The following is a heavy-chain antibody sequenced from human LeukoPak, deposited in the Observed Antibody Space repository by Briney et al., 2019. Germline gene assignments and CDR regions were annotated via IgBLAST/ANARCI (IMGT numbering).Heavy chain of an antibody. J-gene: IGHJ5*02. CDR3: AKVGGSGWYNWFDP. CDR1: GFTFGTYW. V-gene: IGHV3-74*01. D-gene: IGHD6-19*01. CDR2: INSDGGTT. Sequence: GGSLRLSCAASGFTFGTYWMHWVRQAPGKGLVWVSGINSDGGTTTYADSVKGRFTISRDNAKNTLYLQMNNLRAEDTAVYYCAKVGGSGWYNWFDPWGQGTLVTVSS.